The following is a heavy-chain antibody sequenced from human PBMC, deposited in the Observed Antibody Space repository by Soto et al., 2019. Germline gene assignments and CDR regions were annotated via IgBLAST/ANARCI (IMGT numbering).Heavy chain of an antibody. CDR2: LIPILTIT. CDR1: GGTFSNFV. CDR3: ARSRGHYGDFRFDY. V-gene: IGHV1-69*02. Sequence: QVQLVQSGAEVKKPGSSVKVSCKASGGTFSNFVINWVRQAPGQGLEWMGRLIPILTITNYAQRFQGRVTMTADKSSDTAYMQLSSLRSEDTAVYYCARSRGHYGDFRFDYWGQGTLVTVSS. D-gene: IGHD4-17*01. J-gene: IGHJ4*02.